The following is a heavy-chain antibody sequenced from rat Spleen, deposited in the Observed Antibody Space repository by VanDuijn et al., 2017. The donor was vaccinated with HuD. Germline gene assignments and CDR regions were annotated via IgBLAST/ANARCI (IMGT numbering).Heavy chain of an antibody. CDR1: EFSLTGNN. Sequence: QVQLKESGPGLVQPSQTLSLTCTVSEFSLTGNNIHWVRQPPGKGLEWMGSMRYDGDTSYNSALKSRLSISRDTSKNQVFLKMGSLQTEDIATYYCAREKFGVMDAWGQGASVTVSS. CDR3: AREKFGVMDA. D-gene: IGHD4-6*01. J-gene: IGHJ4*01. CDR2: MRYDGDT. V-gene: IGHV2-63*01.